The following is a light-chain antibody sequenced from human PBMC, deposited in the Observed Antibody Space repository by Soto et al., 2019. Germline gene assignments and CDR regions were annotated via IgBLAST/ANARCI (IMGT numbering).Light chain of an antibody. CDR1: SRDVGGYKY. CDR3: QSFDTSLGGYV. CDR2: EVN. V-gene: IGLV2-14*01. Sequence: QSVLTQPASVSGSPGQSITISCTGTSRDVGGYKYVSWYQQHPGKAPKLMIFEVNSRPSGVSNRFSGSKSGNTASLTISGLQAEDEADYYCQSFDTSLGGYVFGTGTKLTVL. J-gene: IGLJ1*01.